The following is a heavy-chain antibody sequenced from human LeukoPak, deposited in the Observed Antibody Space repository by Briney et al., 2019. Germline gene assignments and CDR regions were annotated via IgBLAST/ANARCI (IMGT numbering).Heavy chain of an antibody. CDR1: GGSISSSSYY. CDR2: IYYSGST. D-gene: IGHD3/OR15-3a*01. CDR3: ARQTGSGLFILP. Sequence: SETLSLTCTVSGGSISSSSYYWGWIRQPPGKGLEWIGSIYYSGSTYYNPSLKSRVTISVDTSKNQFSLKLSSVTAADTAVFYCARQTGSGLFILPGGQGTLVTVSS. V-gene: IGHV4-39*01. J-gene: IGHJ4*02.